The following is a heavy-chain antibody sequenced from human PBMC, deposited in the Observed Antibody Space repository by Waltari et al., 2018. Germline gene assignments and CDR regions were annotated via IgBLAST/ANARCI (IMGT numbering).Heavy chain of an antibody. J-gene: IGHJ4*02. CDR2: SNPNSGGT. CDR3: ARDPHITTTTGSHY. Sequence: QVRLVQSGAEVKRPGASVKVSCQGSGYTFTAYYLHWVRQAPGQGLEWRGWSNPNSGGTSFAAKFQGRVTLTSDTSINTVYMELTRLKSDDTAVYYCARDPHITTTTGSHYWGQGTLVTVSS. D-gene: IGHD4-17*01. V-gene: IGHV1-2*02. CDR1: GYTFTAYY.